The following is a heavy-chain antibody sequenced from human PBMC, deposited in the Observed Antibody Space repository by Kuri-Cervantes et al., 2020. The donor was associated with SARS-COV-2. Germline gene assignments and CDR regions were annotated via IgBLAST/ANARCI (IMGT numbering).Heavy chain of an antibody. Sequence: ESLKISCTVSGGSISSYYWSWIRQPPGKGLEWIGYIYYSGSTNYNPSLKSRVTISVDTSKNQFSLKLSSVTAADTAVYYCARHPPFNYDFWSGPRLGMDVWGQGTTVTVSS. CDR1: GGSISSYY. J-gene: IGHJ6*02. CDR3: ARHPPFNYDFWSGPRLGMDV. CDR2: IYYSGST. D-gene: IGHD3-3*01. V-gene: IGHV4-59*08.